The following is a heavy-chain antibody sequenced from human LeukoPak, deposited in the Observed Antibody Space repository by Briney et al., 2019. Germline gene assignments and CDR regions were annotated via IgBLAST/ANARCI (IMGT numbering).Heavy chain of an antibody. Sequence: SETLSLTCTVSGGSISGYYWSWIRQPPGKGLEWIGYIYYSGSTNYNPSLKSRVTMSVDTSKNQFSLKLSSVTAADTAVYYCARHLVGATGTGPFDYWGQGTLATVSS. V-gene: IGHV4-59*08. D-gene: IGHD1-26*01. CDR1: GGSISGYY. J-gene: IGHJ4*02. CDR2: IYYSGST. CDR3: ARHLVGATGTGPFDY.